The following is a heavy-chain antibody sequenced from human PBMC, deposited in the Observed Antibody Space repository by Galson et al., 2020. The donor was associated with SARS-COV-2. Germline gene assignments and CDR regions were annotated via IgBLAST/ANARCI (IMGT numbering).Heavy chain of an antibody. CDR2: VYPSGTT. J-gene: IGHJ2*01. D-gene: IGHD3-22*01. CDR3: ARQGVNMIVLVTVPGWYFDL. V-gene: IGHV4-38-2*02. Sequence: SQTLSLTCTVSGYSVSTTNYWGWVRQPPGRGLEWIGSVYPSGTTYYNPSLKSPFTISVDTSKNQFSLRLDSVTAADTALYYCARQGVNMIVLVTVPGWYFDLWGRGTLVTVSS. CDR1: GYSVSTTNY.